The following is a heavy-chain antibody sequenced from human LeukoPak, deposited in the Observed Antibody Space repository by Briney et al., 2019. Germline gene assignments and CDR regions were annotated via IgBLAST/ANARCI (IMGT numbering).Heavy chain of an antibody. CDR3: ASGQLERRGSTHHDYYYYYGMDV. CDR1: GGSISSYY. J-gene: IGHJ6*02. CDR2: IYYSGST. Sequence: SETLSLTCTVSGGSISSYYWSWIRQPPGKGLEWIGYIYYSGSTNYNPSLKSRVTISVDTSKNQFSLKLSSVTAADTAVYYCASGQLERRGSTHHDYYYYYGMDVWGQGTTVTVSS. V-gene: IGHV4-59*01. D-gene: IGHD1-1*01.